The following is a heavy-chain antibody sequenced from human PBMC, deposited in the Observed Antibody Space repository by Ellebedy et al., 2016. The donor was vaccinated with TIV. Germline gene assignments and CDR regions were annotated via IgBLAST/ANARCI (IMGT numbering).Heavy chain of an antibody. V-gene: IGHV3-23*01. D-gene: IGHD6-13*01. CDR2: ISGSGGST. J-gene: IGHJ4*02. CDR3: AKDITRRGIAAAGTGFDY. CDR1: GFTFSSYA. Sequence: GGSLRLSXAASGFTFSSYAMSWVRQAPGKGLEWVSAISGSGGSTYYADSVKGRFTISRDNSKNTLYLQMNSLRDEDTAVYYCAKDITRRGIAAAGTGFDYWGQGTLVTVSS.